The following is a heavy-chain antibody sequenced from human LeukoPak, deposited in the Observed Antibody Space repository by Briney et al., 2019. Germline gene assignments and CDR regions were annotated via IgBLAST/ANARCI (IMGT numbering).Heavy chain of an antibody. D-gene: IGHD5-24*01. V-gene: IGHV3-30*03. CDR1: GFTFSTYG. CDR2: ISSDGSNT. Sequence: PGGSLRLSCAASGFTFSTYGMHWVRQAPGKGLEWVAIISSDGSNTYYTDSVKGRFTISRDNSKNTLYLQMSSLRVEDTAVYYCARDGYNGNHMDVWGKGTPVTISS. J-gene: IGHJ6*04. CDR3: ARDGYNGNHMDV.